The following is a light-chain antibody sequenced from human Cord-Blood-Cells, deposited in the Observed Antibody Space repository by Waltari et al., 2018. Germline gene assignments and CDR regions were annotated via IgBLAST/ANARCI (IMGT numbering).Light chain of an antibody. CDR3: QSYDSSLSGWV. J-gene: IGLJ3*02. CDR2: GNS. CDR1: SSNIGAGYD. Sequence: QSVLTQPPSVSGAPGQRVTISCTGSSSNIGAGYDVHWYQRLPGTAPKPLIDGNSNRPAGVPDRFSGSKSGTSASLAITGLQAEDEADYYCQSYDSSLSGWVFGGGTKLTVL. V-gene: IGLV1-40*01.